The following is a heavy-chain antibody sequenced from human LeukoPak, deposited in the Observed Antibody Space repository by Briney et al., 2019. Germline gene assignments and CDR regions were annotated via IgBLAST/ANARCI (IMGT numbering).Heavy chain of an antibody. CDR3: ARELGGYGYDY. D-gene: IGHD5-24*01. CDR1: GFTFSSYD. J-gene: IGHJ4*02. Sequence: PGRSLRLSCAASGFTFSSYDMHWVRQAPGKGLEWVAVISYDGSNKYYADSVKGRFTISRDNSKNTLYLQMNSLRAEDTAVYYCARELGGYGYDYWGQGTLVTVSS. CDR2: ISYDGSNK. V-gene: IGHV3-30-3*01.